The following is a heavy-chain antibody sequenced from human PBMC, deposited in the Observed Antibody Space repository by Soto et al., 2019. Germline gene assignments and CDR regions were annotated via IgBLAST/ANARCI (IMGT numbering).Heavy chain of an antibody. CDR3: ARPMSESDSSGLSGDY. CDR2: IYYSGST. V-gene: IGHV4-39*01. CDR1: GGSISSSSYY. J-gene: IGHJ4*02. Sequence: PSETLSLTCTVSGGSISSSSYYWGWIRQPPGKGMEWIGSIYYSGSTYSKPSLKSRVTISVDTSKNQFSLKLSSVTAADTAVYYCARPMSESDSSGLSGDYWGQGTLVTVSS. D-gene: IGHD3-22*01.